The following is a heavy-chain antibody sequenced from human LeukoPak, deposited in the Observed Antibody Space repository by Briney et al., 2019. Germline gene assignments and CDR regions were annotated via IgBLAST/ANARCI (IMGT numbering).Heavy chain of an antibody. CDR3: ASSGYDYRVDY. CDR2: IYPDDSDT. J-gene: IGHJ4*02. D-gene: IGHD5-12*01. Sequence: GESLKISCKGSGYSFTSYWIGWARQMPGKGLEWMGIIYPDDSDTRYSPSFQGQVTISADKSISTAYLQWGSLKASDTAMYYCASSGYDYRVDYWGQGTLVTVSS. CDR1: GYSFTSYW. V-gene: IGHV5-51*01.